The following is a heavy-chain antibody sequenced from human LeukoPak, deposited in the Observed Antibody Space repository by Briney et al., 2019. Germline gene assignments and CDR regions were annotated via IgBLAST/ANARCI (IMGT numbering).Heavy chain of an antibody. CDR3: AKLIVGATEYFDY. D-gene: IGHD1-26*01. CDR2: ISGSGGST. Sequence: GGSLRLSCAASGFTFSSYAMSWVRQAPGKGLEWVSAISGSGGSTYYADSVKGRSTISGDNSKNTLYLQMNSLRAEDTAVYYCAKLIVGATEYFDYWGQGTLVTVSS. J-gene: IGHJ4*02. V-gene: IGHV3-23*01. CDR1: GFTFSSYA.